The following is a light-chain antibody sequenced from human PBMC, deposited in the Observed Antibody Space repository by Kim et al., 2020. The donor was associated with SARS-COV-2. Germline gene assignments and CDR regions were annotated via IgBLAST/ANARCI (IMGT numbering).Light chain of an antibody. CDR1: QSISSW. CDR3: QQYNSYSPERT. Sequence: VGDRVTITCRASQSISSWLAWYQQKPGKAPKLLIYDASSLESWVPSRFSGSGSGTEFTLTISSLQPDDFATYYCQQYNSYSPERTFGQGTKVDIK. J-gene: IGKJ1*01. CDR2: DAS. V-gene: IGKV1-5*01.